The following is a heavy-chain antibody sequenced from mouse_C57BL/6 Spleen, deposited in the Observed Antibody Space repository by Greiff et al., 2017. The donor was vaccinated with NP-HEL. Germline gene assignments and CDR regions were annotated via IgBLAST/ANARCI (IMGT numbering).Heavy chain of an antibody. V-gene: IGHV1-15*01. CDR2: IDPETGGT. Sequence: QVQLQQSGAELVRPGASVTLSCKASGYTFTDYEMHWVKQTPVHGLEWIGAIDPETGGTAYNQKFKGKAILTADKSSSTAYWELRSLTSEDSAVYYCTRNYKDAMDYWGQGTSVTVSS. CDR3: TRNYKDAMDY. CDR1: GYTFTDYE. J-gene: IGHJ4*01. D-gene: IGHD2-12*01.